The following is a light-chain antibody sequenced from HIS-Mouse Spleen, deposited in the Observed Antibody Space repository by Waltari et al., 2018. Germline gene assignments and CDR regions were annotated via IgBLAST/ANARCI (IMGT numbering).Light chain of an antibody. V-gene: IGKV1-39*01. CDR2: AAA. CDR3: QQSYSTPFT. J-gene: IGKJ3*01. Sequence: DIQMTQSPSSLSASVGDRVTITCRASQSISSYLNWYQQKPGKAPQLLYYAAASLESGVPSRFSGSGSGTDFTLTISSLQPEDFATYYCQQSYSTPFTFGPGTKVDIK. CDR1: QSISSY.